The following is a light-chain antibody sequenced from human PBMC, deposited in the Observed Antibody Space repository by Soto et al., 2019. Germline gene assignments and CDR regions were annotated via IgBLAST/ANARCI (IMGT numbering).Light chain of an antibody. CDR2: AAS. J-gene: IGKJ1*01. Sequence: AIQMTQSPSSLSASVGDRVTITCRASQDIKKELGWYQQKPGKAPKVLIYAASSLQSGVPSRFSGGGSGTDFTLTISSLQPEDFATYYCLQDHNYPRTFGQGTRVEIK. CDR3: LQDHNYPRT. V-gene: IGKV1-6*01. CDR1: QDIKKE.